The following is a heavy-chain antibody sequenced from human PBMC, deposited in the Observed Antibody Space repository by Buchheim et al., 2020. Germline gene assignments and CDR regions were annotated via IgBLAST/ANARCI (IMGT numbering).Heavy chain of an antibody. CDR2: IYYSGST. V-gene: IGHV4-61*01. Sequence: QVQLQESGPGLVKPSETLSLTCTVSGGSVSSDSYYWSWIRQPPGKGLEWIGYIYYSGSTSHNPSLKSRVSISVDTSKNQFSLKLSSVTAADTAVYYCASRGITMVRGGFDPWGQGTL. J-gene: IGHJ5*02. D-gene: IGHD3-10*01. CDR3: ASRGITMVRGGFDP. CDR1: GGSVSSDSYY.